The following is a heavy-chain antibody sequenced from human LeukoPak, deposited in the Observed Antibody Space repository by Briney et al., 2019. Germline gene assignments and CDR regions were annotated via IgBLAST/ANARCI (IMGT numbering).Heavy chain of an antibody. CDR3: GEGLVIIT. J-gene: IGHJ5*02. CDR2: ISPGGGTT. Sequence: GGSLRLSCAVSGFAFGSEATSWVRQSPARGLEWVASISPGGGTTYYADYVKGRFIISRDNSKNTLYLQMNSLRAEDTAVYYCGEGLVIITWGQGTLVTVSS. CDR1: GFAFGSEA. V-gene: IGHV3-23*01. D-gene: IGHD3/OR15-3a*01.